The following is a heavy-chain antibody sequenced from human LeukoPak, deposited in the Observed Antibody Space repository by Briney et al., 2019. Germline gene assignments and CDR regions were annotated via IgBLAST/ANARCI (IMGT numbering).Heavy chain of an antibody. CDR2: INHSGST. CDR3: ARGHAYCGGDCYSD. J-gene: IGHJ4*02. V-gene: IGHV4-34*01. D-gene: IGHD2-21*02. Sequence: SETLSLTCAVYGGSFSGYYWSWIRQPPGKGLEWIGEINHSGSTNYNPSLKSRVTISVDTSKNQFSLKLSSVTAADTAVYYCARGHAYCGGDCYSDWGQGTLVTVSS. CDR1: GGSFSGYY.